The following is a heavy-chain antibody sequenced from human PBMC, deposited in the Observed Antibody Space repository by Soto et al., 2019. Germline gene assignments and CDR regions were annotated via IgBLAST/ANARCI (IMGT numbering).Heavy chain of an antibody. CDR2: ISYDGSNK. CDR3: ARGPSSLTRFDY. D-gene: IGHD2-2*01. CDR1: GFTFSSYA. J-gene: IGHJ4*02. V-gene: IGHV3-30-3*01. Sequence: QVQLVESGGGVVQPGRSLRLSCAASGFTFSSYALHWVRQAPGKGLEWVVAISYDGSNKYYADSVKGRFTISRDNSKNTLYLQMNSLRAEDTAVYYCARGPSSLTRFDYWGQGTLVTVS.